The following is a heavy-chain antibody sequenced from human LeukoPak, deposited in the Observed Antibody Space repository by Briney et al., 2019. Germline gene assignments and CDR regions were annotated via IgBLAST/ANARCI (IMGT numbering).Heavy chain of an antibody. V-gene: IGHV1-2*02. CDR3: ARDRGLMTHIVVAPTAIDP. J-gene: IGHJ5*02. CDR2: INPNSGGT. CDR1: GYTFTGYY. D-gene: IGHD2-2*01. Sequence: ASVKVSCKASGYTFTGYYMHWVRQAPGQGLEWMGWINPNSGGTSYAQKFQGRVTMTRDTSISTAYMELSRLRSDDTAVYYCARDRGLMTHIVVAPTAIDPWGQGTLVTVSS.